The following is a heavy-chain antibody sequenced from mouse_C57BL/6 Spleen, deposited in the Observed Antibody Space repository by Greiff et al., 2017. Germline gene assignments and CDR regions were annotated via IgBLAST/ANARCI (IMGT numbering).Heavy chain of an antibody. J-gene: IGHJ4*01. CDR1: GFTFSSYG. D-gene: IGHD1-1*01. CDR2: ISSAGSYT. Sequence: EVQLQEPGGDLVKPGGSLKLSCAASGFTFSSYGMSWVRQTPDQRLEWVATISSAGSYTYYPHSVKGRFTISRDNAKNTLYLQMGSLKSEDTAMYCCARHEGGTTVVADYYAMDYWGQGTTVTVAS. V-gene: IGHV5-6*01. CDR3: ARHEGGTTVVADYYAMDY.